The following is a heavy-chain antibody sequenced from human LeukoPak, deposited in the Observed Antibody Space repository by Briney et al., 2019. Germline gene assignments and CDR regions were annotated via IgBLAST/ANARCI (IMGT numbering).Heavy chain of an antibody. D-gene: IGHD3-16*02. J-gene: IGHJ4*02. CDR2: INHSGST. CDR1: GGSFSGYY. Sequence: PSETLSLTCAVYGGSFSGYYWSWIRQPPGKGLEWIGEINHSGSTNYNPSLKSRVTISVDTSKNQFSLKLSSVTAADTAVYYCARENYDYVWGSYQEGYYFDYWGQGTLVTVSS. CDR3: ARENYDYVWGSYQEGYYFDY. V-gene: IGHV4-34*01.